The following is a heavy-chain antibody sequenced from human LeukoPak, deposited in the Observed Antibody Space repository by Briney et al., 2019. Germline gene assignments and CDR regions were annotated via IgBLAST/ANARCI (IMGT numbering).Heavy chain of an antibody. D-gene: IGHD3-22*01. CDR3: ASGDYYDSGEDRSRGVAFDI. CDR2: INPNSGGT. V-gene: IGHV1-2*02. CDR1: GYTFTDYY. Sequence: GASVKVSCKASGYTFTDYYMHWVRQAPGQGLEWMGWINPNSGGTNYAQKFQGRVTMTRDTSISTAYMELSSLRSEDTAVYYCASGDYYDSGEDRSRGVAFDIWGQGTMVTVSS. J-gene: IGHJ3*02.